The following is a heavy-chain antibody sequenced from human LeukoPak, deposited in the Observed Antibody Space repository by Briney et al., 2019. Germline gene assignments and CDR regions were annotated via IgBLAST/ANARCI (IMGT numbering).Heavy chain of an antibody. J-gene: IGHJ4*02. D-gene: IGHD1-26*01. Sequence: SETLSLTCTVSGGSISSGGYYWSWIRQPPGQALEWIGYIYDSGSAYYNPSLKSRVTISVDRSKNQLSLKLNSVTAAGTAVYYCARSGSYEKPGDYWGQGTLVTVSS. V-gene: IGHV4-30-2*01. CDR1: GGSISSGGYY. CDR3: ARSGSYEKPGDY. CDR2: IYDSGSA.